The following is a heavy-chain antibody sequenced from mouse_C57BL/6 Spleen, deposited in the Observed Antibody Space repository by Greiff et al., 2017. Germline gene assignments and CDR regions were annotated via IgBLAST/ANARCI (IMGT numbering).Heavy chain of an antibody. D-gene: IGHD2-4*01. CDR1: GYTITSGYY. CDR3: ARGMVYYDYTGY. Sequence: EVKLMESGAGLVKPSQSLSLSCSVTGYTITSGYYWYLIRQFPGNILECMGYIRYDGCINYNPSFKNRISITRDTSKNQFFLKLNSVTTEDTATYFYARGMVYYDYTGYWGQGTLVTVSA. CDR2: IRYDGCI. J-gene: IGHJ3*01. V-gene: IGHV3-6*01.